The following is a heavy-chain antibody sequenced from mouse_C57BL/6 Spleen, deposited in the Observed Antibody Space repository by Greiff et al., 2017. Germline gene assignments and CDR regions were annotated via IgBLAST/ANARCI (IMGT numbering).Heavy chain of an antibody. CDR2: INPSSGYT. D-gene: IGHD1-2*01. V-gene: IGHV1-4*01. CDR3: ARDGHFAY. CDR1: GYTFTSYT. J-gene: IGHJ3*01. Sequence: QVQLKQSGAELARPGASVKMSCKASGYTFTSYTMHWVKQRPGQGLEWIGYINPSSGYTKYNQKFKDKATLTADKSSSTAYMQRSSLTSEDSAVYYCARDGHFAYWGQGTLVTVSA.